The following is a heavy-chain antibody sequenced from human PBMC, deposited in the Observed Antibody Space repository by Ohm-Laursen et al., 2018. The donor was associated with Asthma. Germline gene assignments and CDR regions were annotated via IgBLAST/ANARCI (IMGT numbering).Heavy chain of an antibody. Sequence: SLRLSCAASGFTFSSYAMHWVRQAPGKGLEYVSAISSNGGSTYYADSVRGRFTISRDNSKNTLYLQMSSLRAEDTAVYYCAKDLYYYDSSGYYSNVNYWGQGTLVTVSS. CDR1: GFTFSSYA. J-gene: IGHJ4*02. D-gene: IGHD3-22*01. CDR3: AKDLYYYDSSGYYSNVNY. CDR2: ISSNGGST. V-gene: IGHV3-64D*08.